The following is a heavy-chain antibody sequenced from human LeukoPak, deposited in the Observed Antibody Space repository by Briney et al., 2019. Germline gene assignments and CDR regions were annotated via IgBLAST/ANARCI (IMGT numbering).Heavy chain of an antibody. CDR3: ARGLGYCTSTTCLLPFDY. D-gene: IGHD2-2*01. CDR2: IYSGGST. CDR1: GFTVSTYY. J-gene: IGHJ4*02. V-gene: IGHV3-53*01. Sequence: GGSLRLSCAASGFTVSTYYMTWVRQALGEGPECVSVIYSGGSTYYADSVEGRFTVSRDNSKNTLYLQMNSLRAEDTAMYYCARGLGYCTSTTCLLPFDYWGQGTLVTVSS.